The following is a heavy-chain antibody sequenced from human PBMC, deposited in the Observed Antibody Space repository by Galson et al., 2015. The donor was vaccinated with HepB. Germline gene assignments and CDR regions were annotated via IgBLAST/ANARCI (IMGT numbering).Heavy chain of an antibody. CDR2: ISSSSSYT. D-gene: IGHD3-22*01. CDR3: AVGGYYDSSGYSFDY. CDR1: GFTFSDYY. Sequence: SLRLSCAASGFTFSDYYMSWIRQAPGKGLEWVSYISSSSSYTNYADSVKGRFTISRDNAKNSLYLQMNSLRAEDTAVYYCAVGGYYDSSGYSFDYWGQGTLVTVSS. J-gene: IGHJ4*02. V-gene: IGHV3-11*06.